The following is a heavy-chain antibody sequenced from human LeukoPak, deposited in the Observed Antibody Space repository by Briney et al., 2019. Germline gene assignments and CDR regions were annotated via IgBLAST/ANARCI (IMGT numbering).Heavy chain of an antibody. CDR2: IRYDGNNK. D-gene: IGHD6-6*01. J-gene: IGHJ4*02. CDR3: AKNYSSSLRGGFDY. Sequence: GGSLRLSCAASGVTFSSYGMHWVRQAPGKGLEWVTFIRYDGNNKYYADSVKGRFTISRDNSKNTLYLQMNSLRAEDTAVYYCAKNYSSSLRGGFDYWGQGTLVTVSS. CDR1: GVTFSSYG. V-gene: IGHV3-30*02.